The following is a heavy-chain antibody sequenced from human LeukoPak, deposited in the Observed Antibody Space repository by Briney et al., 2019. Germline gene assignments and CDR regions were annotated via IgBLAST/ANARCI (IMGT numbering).Heavy chain of an antibody. D-gene: IGHD3-3*01. CDR2: MNPNSGNT. Sequence: ASVKVSCKASGWTFTSYDINWVRQATGQGLEWMGWMNPNSGNTGYAQKFQGRVTMTRNTSISTAYMELSSLRSEDTAVYYCARGAKRITIFGVVDETYYYGMDVWGQGTTVTVSS. CDR1: GWTFTSYD. V-gene: IGHV1-8*01. CDR3: ARGAKRITIFGVVDETYYYGMDV. J-gene: IGHJ6*02.